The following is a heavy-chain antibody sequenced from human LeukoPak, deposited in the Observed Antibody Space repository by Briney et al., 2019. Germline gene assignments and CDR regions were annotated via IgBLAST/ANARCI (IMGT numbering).Heavy chain of an antibody. Sequence: GGSLRLSCAASGFTFSSSAMSWVRQAPGKGLEWVSAISNNGGYTYYADSVQGRFTISRDNAKNSLYLQMNSLRAEDTAVYYCAREGYYDFWSGYFQGPFDYWGQGTLVTVSS. CDR2: ISNNGGYT. CDR3: AREGYYDFWSGYFQGPFDY. V-gene: IGHV3-23*01. D-gene: IGHD3-3*01. CDR1: GFTFSSSA. J-gene: IGHJ4*02.